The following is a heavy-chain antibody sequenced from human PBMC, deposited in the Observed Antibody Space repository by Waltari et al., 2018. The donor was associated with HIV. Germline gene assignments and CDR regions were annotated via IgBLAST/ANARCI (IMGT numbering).Heavy chain of an antibody. CDR1: GGSISSYY. J-gene: IGHJ4*02. CDR2: IYYRGST. V-gene: IGHV4-59*01. Sequence: QVQLQESGPGLVKPSETLSLTCTVSGGSISSYYWSWIRQPPGKGLEWIGYIYYRGSTNYHPPLKSRVTISVDTSKNQFSRKLSSVTAADTAVYYCASAGSYWGYFDYWGQGTLVTVSS. D-gene: IGHD1-26*01. CDR3: ASAGSYWGYFDY.